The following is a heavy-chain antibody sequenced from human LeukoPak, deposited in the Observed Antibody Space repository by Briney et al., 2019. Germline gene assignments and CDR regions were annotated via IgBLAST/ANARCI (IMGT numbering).Heavy chain of an antibody. Sequence: GGSLRLSCAASGFTFSSYSMNWVRQAPGKGLEWVSSISSSSSYIYYADSVKGRFTISRDNAKNSLYLQMNSLRAEDTAVYYCAKDLAYSSGWYREYYFDYWGQGTLVTVSS. D-gene: IGHD6-19*01. V-gene: IGHV3-21*04. CDR3: AKDLAYSSGWYREYYFDY. J-gene: IGHJ4*02. CDR2: ISSSSSYI. CDR1: GFTFSSYS.